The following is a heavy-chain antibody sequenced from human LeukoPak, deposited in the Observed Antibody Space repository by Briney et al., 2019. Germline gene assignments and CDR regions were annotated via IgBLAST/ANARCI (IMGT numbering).Heavy chain of an antibody. Sequence: ASVKVSCKASGYTFTGFYMHWVRQAPGQGLEWMGWINPNTGGTNYAQKLQGRVTMTRDTSITTAYMELSRLTSDDTAVYDCASLGDFFGSGSYAPFDYWGQGSLVTVSS. CDR3: ASLGDFFGSGSYAPFDY. V-gene: IGHV1-2*02. CDR2: INPNTGGT. CDR1: GYTFTGFY. D-gene: IGHD3-10*01. J-gene: IGHJ4*02.